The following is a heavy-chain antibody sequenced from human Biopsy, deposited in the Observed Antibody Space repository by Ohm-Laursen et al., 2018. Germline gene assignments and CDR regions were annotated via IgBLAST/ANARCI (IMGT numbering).Heavy chain of an antibody. J-gene: IGHJ4*02. D-gene: IGHD3-16*01. CDR2: IYNTETT. CDR3: ARDSRGGHLNTTLITGKNLDS. V-gene: IGHV4-39*07. Sequence: GTLSLTCTVSRDSISNYYWAWLRQPPGKGLEWIGSIYNTETTFYNPSLKSRVTISVDTSTNQFSLKLNSVTAADTAVYFCARDSRGGHLNTTLITGKNLDSWGQGILVTVSS. CDR1: RDSISNYY.